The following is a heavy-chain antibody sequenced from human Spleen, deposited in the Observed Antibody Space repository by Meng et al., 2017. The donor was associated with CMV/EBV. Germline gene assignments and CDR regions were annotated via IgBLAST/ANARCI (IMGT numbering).Heavy chain of an antibody. D-gene: IGHD2-8*02. CDR2: ISYDGSNK. Sequence: LSLTCAASGFTFSSYAMHWVRQAPGKGLEWVAVISYDGSNKYYADSVKGRFTISRDNSKNTLYLQMNSLRAEDTAVYYCARAGGPLNYYYYYGMDVWGQGTTVTVSS. CDR3: ARAGGPLNYYYYYGMDV. J-gene: IGHJ6*02. CDR1: GFTFSSYA. V-gene: IGHV3-30-3*01.